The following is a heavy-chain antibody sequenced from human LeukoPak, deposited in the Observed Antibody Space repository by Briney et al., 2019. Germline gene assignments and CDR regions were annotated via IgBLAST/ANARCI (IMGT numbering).Heavy chain of an antibody. J-gene: IGHJ4*02. Sequence: PAGSLRLSCAASGFTFSSYAMSWVRQAPGKGLEWVSAISGSGGSTYYADSVKGRFTIARDNSKNTLYLQMNSLRAEDTAVYYCAKDIPGYSSGWYVSLPGYGGQGTRVTVSS. CDR2: ISGSGGST. CDR3: AKDIPGYSSGWYVSLPGY. V-gene: IGHV3-23*01. D-gene: IGHD6-19*01. CDR1: GFTFSSYA.